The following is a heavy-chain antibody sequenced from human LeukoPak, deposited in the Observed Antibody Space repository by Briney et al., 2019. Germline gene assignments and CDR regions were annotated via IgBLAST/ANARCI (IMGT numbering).Heavy chain of an antibody. CDR3: ARAQKDYYYYYMDV. J-gene: IGHJ6*03. Sequence: ASVKVSCKASGYTFTSYGISWVRQAPGQGLEWMGGIIPIFGTANYAQKFQGRVTITADESTSTAYMELSSLRSEDTAVYYCARAQKDYYYYYMDVWGKGTTVTISS. V-gene: IGHV1-69*13. CDR1: GYTFTSYG. CDR2: IIPIFGTA.